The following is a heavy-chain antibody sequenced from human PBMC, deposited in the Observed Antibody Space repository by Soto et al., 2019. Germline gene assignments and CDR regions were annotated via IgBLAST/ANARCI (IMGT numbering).Heavy chain of an antibody. CDR3: ARHAVAPYWYFDL. J-gene: IGHJ2*01. CDR2: IYYSGST. CDR1: GGSISSYY. V-gene: IGHV4-59*08. Sequence: QVQLQESGPGLVTPSETLSLTCTVSGGSISSYYWSWIRQPPGKGLEWIGYIYYSGSTNYSPSLKSRVTISVDMSKNQFSLKLNSVTATDTAVYYWARHAVAPYWYFDLWGRGSLVTVSS.